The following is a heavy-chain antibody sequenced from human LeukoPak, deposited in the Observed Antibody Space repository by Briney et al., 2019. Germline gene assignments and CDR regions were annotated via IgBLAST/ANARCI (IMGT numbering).Heavy chain of an antibody. CDR3: PRGTNWGSEY. V-gene: IGHV4-34*01. CDR2: INHSGST. D-gene: IGHD7-27*01. J-gene: IGHJ4*02. CDR1: GGSFSGYY. Sequence: SETLSLTCAVYGGSFSGYYWSWIRQPPGRGLEWIGEINHSGSTNYNSSLKSRVTISVDTSKNQFSLKLSSVTAADTAVYYCPRGTNWGSEYWGPGTLVTVSS.